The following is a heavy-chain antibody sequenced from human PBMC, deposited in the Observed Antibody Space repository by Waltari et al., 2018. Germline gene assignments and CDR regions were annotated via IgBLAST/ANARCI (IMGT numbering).Heavy chain of an antibody. CDR1: GFTFSSYG. D-gene: IGHD6-19*01. V-gene: IGHV3-30*18. Sequence: QVQLVESGGGVVQPGRSLRLSCAASGFTFSSYGMHWVRQAPGKGLEVVAVISYDGSNKYYADSVKGRFTISRDNSKNTLYLQMNSLRAEDTAVYYCAKDRIAVAGTGDYWGQGTLVTVSS. J-gene: IGHJ4*02. CDR3: AKDRIAVAGTGDY. CDR2: ISYDGSNK.